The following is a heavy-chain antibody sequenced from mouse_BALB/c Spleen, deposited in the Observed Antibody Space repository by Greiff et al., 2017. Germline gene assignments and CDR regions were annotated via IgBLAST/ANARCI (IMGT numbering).Heavy chain of an antibody. CDR1: GYTFSSYW. V-gene: IGHV1-9*01. CDR3: ARLGRRYYYAMDY. D-gene: IGHD4-1*01. Sequence: VQLQQSGAELMKPGASVKISCKATGYTFSSYWIEWVKQRPGHGLEWIGEILPGSGSTNYNEKFKGKATFTADTSSNTAYMQLSSLTSEDSAVYYCARLGRRYYYAMDYRGQGTSVTVSS. CDR2: ILPGSGST. J-gene: IGHJ4*01.